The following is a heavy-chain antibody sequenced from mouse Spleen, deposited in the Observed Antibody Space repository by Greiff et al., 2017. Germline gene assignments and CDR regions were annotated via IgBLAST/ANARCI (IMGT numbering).Heavy chain of an antibody. J-gene: IGHJ4*01. V-gene: IGHV6-3*01. CDR3: TGNYDGSSYAMDY. D-gene: IGHD1-1*01. CDR2: IRLKSDNYAT. Sequence: EVQLVESGGGLVQPGGSMKLSCVASGFTFSNYWMNWVRQSPEKGLEWVAQIRLKSDNYATHYAESVKGRFTISRDDSKSSVYLQMNNLRAEDTGFYYCTGNYDGSSYAMDYWGQGTSVTVSS. CDR1: GFTFSNYW.